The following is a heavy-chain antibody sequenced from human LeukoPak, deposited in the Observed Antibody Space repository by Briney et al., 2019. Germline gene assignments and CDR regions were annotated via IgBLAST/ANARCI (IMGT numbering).Heavy chain of an antibody. Sequence: PSEILSLTCTVSGGSTSGYYWSWIRQPPGKGLEWIGEINHSGSTNYNPSLKSRVTISVDTSKNQFSLKLSSVTAADTAVYYCASRPTYGESDYWGQGTLVTVSS. J-gene: IGHJ4*02. CDR2: INHSGST. D-gene: IGHD4-17*01. CDR1: GGSTSGYY. CDR3: ASRPTYGESDY. V-gene: IGHV4-34*01.